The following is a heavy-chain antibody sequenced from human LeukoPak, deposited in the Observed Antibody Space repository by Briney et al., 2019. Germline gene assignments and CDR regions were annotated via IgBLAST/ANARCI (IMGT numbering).Heavy chain of an antibody. CDR3: ARDLVDIVATTNDAFDI. CDR1: GYTFTSYG. CDR2: ISAYNGNT. J-gene: IGHJ3*02. D-gene: IGHD5-12*01. V-gene: IGHV1-18*01. Sequence: GASVKVSCKASGYTFTSYGISWVRQAPGHGLEWMGWISAYNGNTNYAQKLQGRVTMTTDTSTSTAYMELRSLRSDDTAVYYCARDLVDIVATTNDAFDIWGQGTMVTVSS.